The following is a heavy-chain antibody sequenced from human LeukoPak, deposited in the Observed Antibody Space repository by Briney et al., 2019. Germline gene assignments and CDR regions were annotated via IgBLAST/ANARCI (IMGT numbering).Heavy chain of an antibody. CDR2: IYFSGTT. V-gene: IGHV4-59*01. D-gene: IGHD3-10*01. J-gene: IGHJ4*02. CDR3: ARGRYYGSAIYTNYFDY. Sequence: MTSETLSLTCTVSGDSISRYYWSWIRQPPGKGREGIGYIYFSGTTNYNPSLMSRVTISVDTSKNQFSLMLYSVTAADTAVYYCARGRYYGSAIYTNYFDYWGQGTLVTVSS. CDR1: GDSISRYY.